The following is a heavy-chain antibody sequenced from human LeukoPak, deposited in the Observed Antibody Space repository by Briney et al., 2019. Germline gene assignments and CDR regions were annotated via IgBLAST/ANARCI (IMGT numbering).Heavy chain of an antibody. CDR2: ISGSGGST. J-gene: IGHJ6*02. CDR1: GFTFSSYS. V-gene: IGHV3-23*01. CDR3: AKVRSGYSSSWPNYGMYG. Sequence: GGSLRLSCAASGFTFSSYSMSWVRQAPGKGLEWVSAISGSGGSTYYADSVKGRFTISRDNSKNTLYLQMNSLRAEDTAVYYCAKVRSGYSSSWPNYGMYGWGQGTTVSVS. D-gene: IGHD6-13*01.